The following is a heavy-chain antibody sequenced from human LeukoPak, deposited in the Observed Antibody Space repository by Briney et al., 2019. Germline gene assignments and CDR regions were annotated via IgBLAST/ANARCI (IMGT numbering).Heavy chain of an antibody. CDR1: GYTFTRYY. V-gene: IGHV1-2*02. CDR2: INPNSGGT. CDR3: ARHMTTANNWFDP. D-gene: IGHD4-17*01. J-gene: IGHJ5*02. Sequence: GASVKVSCKASGYTFTRYYMHWVRQAPGQGLEWLGWINPNSGGTNYEQKFQGRVIMTRDTSISTAYMELSRLRSDDTAVYYCARHMTTANNWFDPWGKGTLVTVSS.